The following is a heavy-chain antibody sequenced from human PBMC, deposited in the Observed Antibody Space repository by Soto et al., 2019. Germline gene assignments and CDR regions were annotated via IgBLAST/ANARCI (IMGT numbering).Heavy chain of an antibody. CDR3: ARDLRLLWFGELFYGRDV. CDR2: IWYDGSNK. Sequence: QVQLVESGGGVVQPGRSLRLSCAASGFTFSSYGMHWVRQAPGKGLEWVAVIWYDGSNKYYADSVKGRFTISRDNSKNTLYLQMNSLRAEDTAVYYCARDLRLLWFGELFYGRDVWGQGTTVTVSS. V-gene: IGHV3-33*01. J-gene: IGHJ6*02. D-gene: IGHD3-10*01. CDR1: GFTFSSYG.